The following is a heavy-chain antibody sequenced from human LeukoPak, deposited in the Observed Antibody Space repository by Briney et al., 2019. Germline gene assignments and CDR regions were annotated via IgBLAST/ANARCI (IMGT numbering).Heavy chain of an antibody. CDR1: GYTFTSYG. J-gene: IGHJ6*03. CDR3: ARVHRGYCSSTSCHNYYYMDV. D-gene: IGHD2-2*01. V-gene: IGHV1-18*01. CDR2: ISAYNGNT. Sequence: ASVKVSCKASGYTFTSYGISWVRQAPGQGLEWMGWISAYNGNTNYAQKLQGRVTMTTDTSTSTAYMELRSLRSDDTAVYYCARVHRGYCSSTSCHNYYYMDVWGKGTTVTVSS.